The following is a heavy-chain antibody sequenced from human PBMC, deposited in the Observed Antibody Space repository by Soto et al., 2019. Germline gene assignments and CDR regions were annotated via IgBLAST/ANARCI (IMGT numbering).Heavy chain of an antibody. CDR3: ARRGAEQRAGFDY. J-gene: IGHJ4*02. D-gene: IGHD1-26*01. CDR1: GGSISSSNW. V-gene: IGHV4-4*02. CDR2: IYQSGST. Sequence: QVQLQESGPGLVKPSGTLSLTCAASGGSISSSNWWSWVHQPPGKGLAWLGEIYQSGSTNYTPSLKSRVTISVDKSKDQFFRKLSSVTAADTAVYYCARRGAEQRAGFDYWGQGTLVTVSS.